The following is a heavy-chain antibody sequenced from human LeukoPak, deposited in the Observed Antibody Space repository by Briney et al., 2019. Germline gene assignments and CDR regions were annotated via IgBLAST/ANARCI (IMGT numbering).Heavy chain of an antibody. Sequence: GGSLRLSCAASGFTFIKYWMLWVRQAPGKGLETVSRINTDGTVTTYADSVKGRFTVSRDNADNTMFLQMNSARDEDTAVYYCATKQWLAPPPDSWGQGTPVTVSS. CDR3: ATKQWLAPPPDS. J-gene: IGHJ4*02. V-gene: IGHV3-74*01. CDR1: GFTFIKYW. D-gene: IGHD6-19*01. CDR2: INTDGTVT.